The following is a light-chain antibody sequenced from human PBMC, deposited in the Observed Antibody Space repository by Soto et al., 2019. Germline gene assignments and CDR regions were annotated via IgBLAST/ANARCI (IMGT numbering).Light chain of an antibody. CDR2: DAY. J-gene: IGKJ4*01. CDR1: QSVSIN. V-gene: IGKV3D-15*01. CDR3: QQSTNWHPLT. Sequence: EFVLTHSPGTLSMCAGERETLSRRASQSVSINLAWYQQKPGQAPRLIIYDAYNRATGIPPTFSGSGSGTEFTLTIRSLQSKDFAVYYCQQSTNWHPLTLGDLPKVDIK.